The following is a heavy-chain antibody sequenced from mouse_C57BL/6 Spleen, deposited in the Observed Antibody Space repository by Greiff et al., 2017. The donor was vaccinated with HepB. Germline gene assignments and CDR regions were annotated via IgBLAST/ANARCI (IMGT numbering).Heavy chain of an antibody. V-gene: IGHV1-61*01. CDR3: ARGLYGRGFAY. CDR2: IYPSDSET. J-gene: IGHJ3*01. D-gene: IGHD1-1*02. CDR1: GYTFTSYW. Sequence: VQLQQPGAELVRPGSSVKLSCKASGYTFTSYWMDWVKQRPGQGLEWIGNIYPSDSETHYNQKFKDKATLTVDKSSSTAYMQLSSLTSEDSAVYYCARGLYGRGFAYWGQGTLVTVSA.